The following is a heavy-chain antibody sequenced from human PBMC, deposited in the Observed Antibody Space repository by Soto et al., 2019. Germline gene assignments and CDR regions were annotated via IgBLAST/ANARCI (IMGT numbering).Heavy chain of an antibody. V-gene: IGHV3-30*18. CDR3: AKELASVQKLGQIYYYYGMDV. CDR2: ISYDGSNK. CDR1: GFTFSSYG. D-gene: IGHD6-13*01. J-gene: IGHJ6*02. Sequence: PGGSLRLSCAASGFTFSSYGMHWVRQAPGKGLEWVAVISYDGSNKYYADSVKGRFTISRDNSKNTLYPQMKSLRAEDTAVYYCAKELASVQKLGQIYYYYGMDVWGQGTPVTVSS.